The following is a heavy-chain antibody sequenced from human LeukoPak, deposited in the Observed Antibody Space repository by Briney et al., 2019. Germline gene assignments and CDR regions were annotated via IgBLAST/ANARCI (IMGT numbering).Heavy chain of an antibody. CDR1: GGSFSGYY. Sequence: PSETLSLTCAVDGGSFSGYYWSWLRQPPGKGLDWIGEINHSGSTNYNPSLKSRVTISVDTSKNQFSLKLSSVTDADTAVYYCARGGTSVDTAMVKNFDYWGQGTLVTVSS. CDR3: ARGGTSVDTAMVKNFDY. V-gene: IGHV4-34*01. J-gene: IGHJ4*02. D-gene: IGHD5-18*01. CDR2: INHSGST.